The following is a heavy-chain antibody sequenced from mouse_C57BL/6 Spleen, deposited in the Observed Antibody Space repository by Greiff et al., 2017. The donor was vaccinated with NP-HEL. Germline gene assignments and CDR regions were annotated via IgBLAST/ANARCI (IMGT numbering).Heavy chain of an antibody. CDR1: GYSFTDYN. Sequence: EVQLQQSGPELVKPGASVKISCKASGYSFTDYNMNWVKQSNGKSLEWIGVINPNYGTTSYNQKFKGKATLTVDQSSSTAYMQLNSLTSEDSAVYYCASGTAQATLYAMDYWGQGTSVTVSS. CDR3: ASGTAQATLYAMDY. CDR2: INPNYGTT. J-gene: IGHJ4*01. D-gene: IGHD3-2*02. V-gene: IGHV1-39*01.